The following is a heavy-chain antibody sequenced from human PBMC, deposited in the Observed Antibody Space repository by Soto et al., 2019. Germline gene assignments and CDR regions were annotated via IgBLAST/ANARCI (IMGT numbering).Heavy chain of an antibody. CDR2: IYYSGST. Sequence: QVQLQESGPGLVKPSQTLSLTCTVSGGSISSGDYYWSWIRQPPGKGLEWIGYIYYSGSTYYNPSLKSRVTISVDTSKNQFSLKLSSVTAADTAVYYCAREQYCSGGSCYGFDYWGRGTLVTVSS. CDR3: AREQYCSGGSCYGFDY. V-gene: IGHV4-30-4*01. D-gene: IGHD2-15*01. CDR1: GGSISSGDYY. J-gene: IGHJ4*02.